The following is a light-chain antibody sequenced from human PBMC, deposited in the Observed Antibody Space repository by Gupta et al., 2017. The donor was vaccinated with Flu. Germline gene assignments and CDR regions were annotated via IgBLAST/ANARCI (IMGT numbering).Light chain of an antibody. CDR2: EAS. V-gene: IGKV1-5*01. J-gene: IGKJ4*01. CDR1: QSFNSY. CDR3: QQHNSCPLT. Sequence: PATLSVSVGDRVTITCRASQSFNSYLAWYQQKPGKAPRLLIYEASKIETGIPSRFSGSGSGTDFTLTISSLQPDDFATYYCQQHNSCPLTFGGGTKVEIK.